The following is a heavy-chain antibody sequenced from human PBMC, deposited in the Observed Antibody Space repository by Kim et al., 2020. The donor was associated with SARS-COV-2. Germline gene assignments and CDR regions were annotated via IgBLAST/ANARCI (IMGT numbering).Heavy chain of an antibody. D-gene: IGHD4-17*01. J-gene: IGHJ4*02. CDR2: INWDGTRT. V-gene: IGHV3-23*01. CDR3: AKGVTNSGFDY. CDR1: GFTFKNTP. Sequence: GGSLRLSCVASGFTFKNTPMGWVRQAPGEGLEWVSRINWDGTRTYYADSVKGRVTMSSDKSKNTVYLHMNSLRVEDTAVYYCAKGVTNSGFDYWGQGA.